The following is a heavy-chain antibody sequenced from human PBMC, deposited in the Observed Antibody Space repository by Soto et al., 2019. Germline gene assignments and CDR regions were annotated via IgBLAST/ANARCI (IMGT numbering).Heavy chain of an antibody. D-gene: IGHD3-3*01. CDR1: GGSIGSYY. CDR2: IYYSGST. CDR3: AREHYDFWSGYYDY. Sequence: PSETLSLTCTVSGGSIGSYYWSWIRQPPGKGLEWIGYIYYSGSTNYNPSLKSRVTISVDTSKNQFSLKLSSVTAADTAVYYCAREHYDFWSGYYDYWGQGTLVTV. J-gene: IGHJ4*02. V-gene: IGHV4-59*01.